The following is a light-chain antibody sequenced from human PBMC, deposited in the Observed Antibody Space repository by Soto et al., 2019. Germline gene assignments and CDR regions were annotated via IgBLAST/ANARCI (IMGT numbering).Light chain of an antibody. CDR3: QQYNSYSHT. CDR1: QSISSW. V-gene: IGKV1-5*03. Sequence: DIQMTQSPSTLSASVGDRVTITCRASQSISSWLAWYQQKPGKAPKLLIYKAPSLESGVPSRFSGSGSGTEFTLTISSLQPDDFATYYCQQYNSYSHTFGQGTKVDIK. CDR2: KAP. J-gene: IGKJ2*01.